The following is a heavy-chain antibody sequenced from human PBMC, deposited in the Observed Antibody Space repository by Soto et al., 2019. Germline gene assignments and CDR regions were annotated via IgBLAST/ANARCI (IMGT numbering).Heavy chain of an antibody. CDR2: ISYDGSNK. CDR3: ASGDYGAYVPPWGY. D-gene: IGHD4-17*01. V-gene: IGHV3-30-3*01. Sequence: QVQLVESGGGVVQSGRSLRLSCAASGFTFSSYAMHWVRQAPGKGLEWVAVISYDGSNKYYADSVKGRFTISRDNSKNALYLQMNRLRGEDTAVYYCASGDYGAYVPPWGYWGQGTLVTVSS. CDR1: GFTFSSYA. J-gene: IGHJ4*02.